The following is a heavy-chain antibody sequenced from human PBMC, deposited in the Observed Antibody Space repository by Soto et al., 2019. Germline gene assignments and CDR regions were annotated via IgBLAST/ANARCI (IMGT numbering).Heavy chain of an antibody. CDR2: ISAYNGNT. Sequence: ASVKVSCKASGYTFPSYGISWVRQAPGQGLEWMGWISAYNGNTNYAQKLQGRLTMTTDTSTSTAYMELRSLRSDDTAVYYCARDIQEWSDAFDIWGQGTMVTVSS. J-gene: IGHJ3*02. CDR3: ARDIQEWSDAFDI. V-gene: IGHV1-18*01. CDR1: GYTFPSYG. D-gene: IGHD3-3*01.